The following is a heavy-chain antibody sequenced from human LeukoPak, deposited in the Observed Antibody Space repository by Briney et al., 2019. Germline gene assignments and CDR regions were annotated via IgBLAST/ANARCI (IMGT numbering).Heavy chain of an antibody. CDR2: IHHGGST. CDR3: AKTRPDSGSMGYFDY. CDR1: ADSISSSKW. D-gene: IGHD1-26*01. V-gene: IGHV4-4*02. Sequence: ASGTLSLTCAVSADSISSSKWWSWVRQAPGKGLEWIGEIHHGGSTNYNPSLKSRVTISIDKSKNQFSLKMSSVTAAGTAVYYCAKTRPDSGSMGYFDYWGQGTLVTVSS. J-gene: IGHJ4*02.